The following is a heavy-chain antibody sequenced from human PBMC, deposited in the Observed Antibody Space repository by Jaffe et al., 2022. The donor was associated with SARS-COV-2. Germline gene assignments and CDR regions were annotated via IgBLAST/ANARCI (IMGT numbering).Heavy chain of an antibody. D-gene: IGHD2-21*01. CDR2: INQDGSEK. CDR1: GFTFSRFW. CDR3: ARDCPDCPTVGH. Sequence: EVQLVESGGDLVQPGGSLRLSCAASGFTFSRFWMSWVRQAPGKGLEWVANINQDGSEKYYVDSVKGRFTISRDNAKNSLYLQMNSLRAEDTAVYYCARDCPDCPTVGHWGQGTLVTVSS. V-gene: IGHV3-7*03. J-gene: IGHJ4*02.